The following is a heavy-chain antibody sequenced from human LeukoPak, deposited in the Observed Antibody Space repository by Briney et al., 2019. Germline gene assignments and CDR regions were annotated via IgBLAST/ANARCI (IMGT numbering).Heavy chain of an antibody. CDR3: ARHVAGETVDY. V-gene: IGHV4-39*01. J-gene: IGHJ4*02. CDR2: IYYSGST. CDR1: GGSISSSSYC. D-gene: IGHD2-21*01. Sequence: SETLSLTCTVSGGSISSSSYCWGWIRQPPGKGLEWIGSIYYSGSTYYNPSLKSRVTISVDTSKNQFSLKLSSVTAADTAVYYCARHVAGETVDYWGQGTLVTVSS.